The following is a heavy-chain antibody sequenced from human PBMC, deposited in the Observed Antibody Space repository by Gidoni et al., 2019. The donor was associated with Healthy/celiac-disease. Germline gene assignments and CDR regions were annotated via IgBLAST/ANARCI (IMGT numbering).Heavy chain of an antibody. CDR3: ANSGHCGGDCSPGY. CDR1: GFTFSSYA. V-gene: IGHV3-23*04. Sequence: EVQLVESGGGLVQPGGSLRLSCAASGFTFSSYAMRWVRQAPGKGLEWVSAISGSGGSTYYADSVKGRFTISRDNSKNTLYLQMNSLRAEDTAVYYCANSGHCGGDCSPGYWGQGTLVTVSS. D-gene: IGHD2-21*02. CDR2: ISGSGGST. J-gene: IGHJ4*02.